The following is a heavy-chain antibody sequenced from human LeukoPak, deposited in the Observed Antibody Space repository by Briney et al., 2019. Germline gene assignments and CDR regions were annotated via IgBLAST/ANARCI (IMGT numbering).Heavy chain of an antibody. D-gene: IGHD4-17*01. Sequence: GGSLRLSCAASGFTFSSYSMTWVRQAPGKGLEWVSSISSSSSYIYYADSVKGRFTISRDNAKNSLYLQMNSLRAEDTAVYYCAKYGDSSDYWGQGTLVTVSS. CDR3: AKYGDSSDY. J-gene: IGHJ4*02. CDR1: GFTFSSYS. V-gene: IGHV3-21*01. CDR2: ISSSSSYI.